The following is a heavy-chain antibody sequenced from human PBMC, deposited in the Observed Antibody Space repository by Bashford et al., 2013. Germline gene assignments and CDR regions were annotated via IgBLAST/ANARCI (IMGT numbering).Heavy chain of an antibody. CDR3: AKVPLGYSSGWVD. CDR2: ISGSGGST. J-gene: IGHJ4*02. V-gene: IGHV3-23*01. D-gene: IGHD6-19*01. Sequence: VRQAPGKGLEWVSGISGSGGSTYYADSVKGRFTISRDNSKNTLNLQMDSLRAEDTAVYYCAKVPLGYSSGWVDWGQGTLVTVSS.